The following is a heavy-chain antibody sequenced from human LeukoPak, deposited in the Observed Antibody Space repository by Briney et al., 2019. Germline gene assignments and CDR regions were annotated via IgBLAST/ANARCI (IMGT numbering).Heavy chain of an antibody. CDR1: GGSFSGYY. CDR2: INHSGST. Sequence: SETLSLTCAVYGGSFSGYYWSWIRQPPGKGLEWIGEINHSGSTNYNPSLKSRVTISVDTSKNQFSLKLSSVTAADTAVYYCARGVVGATKNFDYWGQGTPVTVSS. D-gene: IGHD1-26*01. CDR3: ARGVVGATKNFDY. V-gene: IGHV4-34*01. J-gene: IGHJ4*02.